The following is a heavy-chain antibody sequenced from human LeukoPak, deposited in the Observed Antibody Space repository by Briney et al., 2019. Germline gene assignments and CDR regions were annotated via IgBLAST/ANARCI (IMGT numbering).Heavy chain of an antibody. V-gene: IGHV4-39*07. CDR3: ASFTPATAMGDY. CDR2: IYYSGST. Sequence: SESLSLTCTVSGGSISSSSYYWGWIRQPPGKGLEWIGSIYYSGSTYYNPSLKSRVTISVDTSKNQFSLKLSSVTAADTAVYYCASFTPATAMGDYWGQGTLVTVSS. J-gene: IGHJ4*02. CDR1: GGSISSSSYY. D-gene: IGHD5-18*01.